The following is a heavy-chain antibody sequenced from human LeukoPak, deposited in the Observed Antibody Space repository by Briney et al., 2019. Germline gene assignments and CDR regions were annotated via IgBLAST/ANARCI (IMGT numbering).Heavy chain of an antibody. CDR3: TRHERIVYGSRSYRFDYYYMSV. D-gene: IGHD3-10*01. CDR2: IRSKANNYAT. Sequence: GSLRLSCAASGFTVSSNYMSWVRQAPGKGLEWVGRIRSKANNYATAYAASVKGRFTISRDDSKNTAYLQMNSLKTEDTAVYYCTRHERIVYGSRSYRFDYYYMSVWGKGTTVTVSS. CDR1: GFTVSSNY. J-gene: IGHJ6*03. V-gene: IGHV3-73*01.